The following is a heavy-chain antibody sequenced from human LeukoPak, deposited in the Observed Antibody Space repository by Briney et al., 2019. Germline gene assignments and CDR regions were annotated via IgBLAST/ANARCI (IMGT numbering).Heavy chain of an antibody. CDR3: ARWQGSGWHDC. CDR2: IKPDGSET. D-gene: IGHD6-19*01. J-gene: IGHJ4*02. CDR1: GFTFSGFW. Sequence: GGSLRLSCAVSGFTFSGFWMSWVRQAPGKGLECVANIKPDGSETYYVDSVKGRFTISRDNTKNSLYLQMNSLRAEDAAVYYCARWQGSGWHDCWGQGTLVTVTS. V-gene: IGHV3-7*03.